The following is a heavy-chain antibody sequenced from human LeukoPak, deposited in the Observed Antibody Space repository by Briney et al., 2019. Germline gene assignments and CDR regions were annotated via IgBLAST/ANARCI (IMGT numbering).Heavy chain of an antibody. V-gene: IGHV3-23*01. Sequence: GGSLRLSCAASGFTFSSFAMNWVRQAPGKGLEWVSSISGSGGTTYYAGSVKGRFTISRDNSKNTLFLQMNSLRADDTAIYYCAKRDFWGQGTLVTVSS. J-gene: IGHJ4*02. CDR3: AKRDF. CDR2: ISGSGGTT. CDR1: GFTFSSFA.